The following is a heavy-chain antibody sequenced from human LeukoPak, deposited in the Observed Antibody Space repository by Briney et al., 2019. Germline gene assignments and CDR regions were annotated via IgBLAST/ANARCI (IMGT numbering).Heavy chain of an antibody. CDR1: GYTFTSYA. D-gene: IGHD6-13*01. J-gene: IGHJ3*02. CDR2: INTNTGNP. Sequence: GASVKVSCKASGYTFTSYAMNWVRQAPGQGLEWMGWINTNTGNPTYAQGFTGRFVFSLDTSVSTAYLQISSLKAEDTAVYYCARDGIETAEWSAFDIWGQGTMVTVSS. CDR3: ARDGIETAEWSAFDI. V-gene: IGHV7-4-1*02.